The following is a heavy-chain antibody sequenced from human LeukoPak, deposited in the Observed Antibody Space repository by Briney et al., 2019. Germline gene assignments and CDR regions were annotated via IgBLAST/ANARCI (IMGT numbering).Heavy chain of an antibody. CDR1: GGSLSSSSYY. Sequence: SETLSLTCTVSGGSLSSSSYYWGWIRQPPGKGLEWIGSIYYSGSTYYNPSLKSRVTISVDTSKNQFSLKLSSVTAADTAVYYCARHMSYYSSSWYLRYWGQGTLVTVSS. D-gene: IGHD6-13*01. J-gene: IGHJ4*02. CDR3: ARHMSYYSSSWYLRY. CDR2: IYYSGST. V-gene: IGHV4-39*01.